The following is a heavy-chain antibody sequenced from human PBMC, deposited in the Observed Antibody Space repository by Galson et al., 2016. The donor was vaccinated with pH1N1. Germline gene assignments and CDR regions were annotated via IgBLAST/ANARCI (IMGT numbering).Heavy chain of an antibody. V-gene: IGHV1-69*06. J-gene: IGHJ6*02. CDR3: ATAGPLVREILYFSYAMDV. CDR2: ISPIFGSI. Sequence: SVKVSCKASGGTLSNSAVSWVRQAPGQGLEWMGGISPIFGSINYAQRFQGRVTITADIFANTAYVELSSLRPEDTAIYYCATAGPLVREILYFSYAMDVWGQGTTVTVSS. D-gene: IGHD3-10*01. CDR1: GGTLSNSA.